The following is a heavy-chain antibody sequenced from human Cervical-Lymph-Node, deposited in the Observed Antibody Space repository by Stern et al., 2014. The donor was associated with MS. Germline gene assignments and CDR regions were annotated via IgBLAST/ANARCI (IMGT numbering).Heavy chain of an antibody. CDR1: GFSLSTSGMC. CDR3: ARTLRGYSHGYYYHGLDV. V-gene: IGHV2-70*11. J-gene: IGHJ6*02. D-gene: IGHD5-18*01. Sequence: ESGPALVKPTQTLTLTCTFSGFSLSTSGMCVSWIRQAPGKALEWLASIDWDDDKNYSTSLKTMLSISKANSKNQVVLTLTNMDPMDTATYYCARTLRGYSHGYYYHGLDVWGQGTTVTVSS. CDR2: IDWDDDK.